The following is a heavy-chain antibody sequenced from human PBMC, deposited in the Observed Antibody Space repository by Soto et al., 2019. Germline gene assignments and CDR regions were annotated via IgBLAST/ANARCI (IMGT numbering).Heavy chain of an antibody. CDR2: IFYSGSF. D-gene: IGHD3-16*02. CDR1: GGSISSGTSY. J-gene: IGHJ4*02. CDR3: AREYVWGSYRQPLDY. Sequence: SETLSLTCTVSGGSISSGTSYWSWIRRRPGKGLEWIGYIFYSGSFYYTPSLRGRVMILADTSKNQFTLRLSSVTAADTAVYYCAREYVWGSYRQPLDYWGQGTLVTVSS. V-gene: IGHV4-31*03.